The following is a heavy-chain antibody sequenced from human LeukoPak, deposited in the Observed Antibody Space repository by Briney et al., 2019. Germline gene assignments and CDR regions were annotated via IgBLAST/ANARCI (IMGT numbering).Heavy chain of an antibody. D-gene: IGHD3-22*01. V-gene: IGHV3-30-3*02. Sequence: PGGSLRLSCAASGFTFSSYAMHWVRQAPGKGLEWVAVISYDGSNKYYADSVKGRFTISRDNSKNTLYLQMNSLRAEDTALYYCAKSDYYDSSAPGYFQHWGQGTLVTVSS. CDR3: AKSDYYDSSAPGYFQH. J-gene: IGHJ1*01. CDR1: GFTFSSYA. CDR2: ISYDGSNK.